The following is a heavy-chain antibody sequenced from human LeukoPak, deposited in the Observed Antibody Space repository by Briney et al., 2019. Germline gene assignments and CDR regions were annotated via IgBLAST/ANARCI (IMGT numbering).Heavy chain of an antibody. CDR1: GFTFSSYA. D-gene: IGHD3-3*01. J-gene: IGHJ4*02. Sequence: GGSLRLSCAASGFTFSSYAMSWVRQAPGKGLEWVSAISGSGGSTYYADSVKGRFTISRDNSKNTLYLQMNSLRAEDTAVYYCAKGSFRDFWMGLPGRFDYWGQGTLVTVSS. CDR2: ISGSGGST. CDR3: AKGSFRDFWMGLPGRFDY. V-gene: IGHV3-23*01.